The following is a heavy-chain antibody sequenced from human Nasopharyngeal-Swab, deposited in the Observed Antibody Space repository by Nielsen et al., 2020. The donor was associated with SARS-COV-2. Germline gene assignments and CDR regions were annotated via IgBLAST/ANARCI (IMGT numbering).Heavy chain of an antibody. CDR3: AKIAAAHDYMDV. D-gene: IGHD6-13*01. CDR1: GFTFDDYA. V-gene: IGHV3-9*01. J-gene: IGHJ6*03. Sequence: GGSLRLSCAASGFTFDDYAMHWVRQAPGKGLEWVSGISWNSGSIDYADSVKGLFTISRDNAKNSLYLQMNSLRAEDTALYYCAKIAAAHDYMDVWGKGTTVTVSS. CDR2: ISWNSGSI.